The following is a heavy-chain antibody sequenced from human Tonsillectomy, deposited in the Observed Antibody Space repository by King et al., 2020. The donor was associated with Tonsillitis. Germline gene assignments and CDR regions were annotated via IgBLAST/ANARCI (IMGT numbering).Heavy chain of an antibody. D-gene: IGHD3-22*01. CDR3: TRAGEYYDSSGYPYY. V-gene: IGHV4-34*01. J-gene: IGHJ4*02. CDR1: GGSFSGYY. CDR2: INHSGIT. Sequence: VQIQQWGAGLLKPSETLSLTCAVFGGSFSGYYWSWIRQPPGKGLEWIGEINHSGITKYSPSLKSRVTMSVDTSKNQFSLELSSVTAADTAVYFCTRAGEYYDSSGYPYYWGQGTLVTVSS.